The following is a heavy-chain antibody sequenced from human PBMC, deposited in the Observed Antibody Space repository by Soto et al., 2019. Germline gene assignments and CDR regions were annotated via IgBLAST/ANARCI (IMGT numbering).Heavy chain of an antibody. CDR1: GYTFTSYY. Sequence: ASVKVSCNATGYTFTSYYMHWVRQAPGQGLEWMGIINPSGGSTSYAQKFQGRVTMTRDTSTSTVYMELSSLRSEDTAVYYCATPGGYNYDAFDNWGQVTMVPVS. J-gene: IGHJ3*02. CDR3: ATPGGYNYDAFDN. D-gene: IGHD1-20*01. CDR2: INPSGGST. V-gene: IGHV1-46*01.